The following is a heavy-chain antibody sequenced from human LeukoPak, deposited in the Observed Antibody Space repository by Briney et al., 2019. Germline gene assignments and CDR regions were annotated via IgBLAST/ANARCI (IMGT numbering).Heavy chain of an antibody. D-gene: IGHD3-16*01. CDR1: GCTFSSYT. CDR3: VGGGPNNSGLDY. CDR2: ITSTSTYI. Sequence: PGGSLRLSCAASGCTFSSYTFNWGCQAPGKGLEWVASITSTSTYIYYADSVQGRFAVSRDNAKNSLYLQMNSLRAEDTAVFYCVGGGPNNSGLDYWGQGTLVTVSS. V-gene: IGHV3-21*01. J-gene: IGHJ4*02.